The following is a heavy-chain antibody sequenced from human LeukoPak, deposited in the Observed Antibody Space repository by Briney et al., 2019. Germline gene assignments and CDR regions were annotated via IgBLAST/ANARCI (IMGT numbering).Heavy chain of an antibody. V-gene: IGHV4-39*01. Sequence: PSETLSLTCTVSGGSISSSSYYWGWIRQPPGKGLEGIGSIYYSGSTYYNPSLKSRVTISIDTSKNQFSLKLSSVTAADTAVYYCATYDSSGYYPFDCWGQGTLVTVSS. CDR2: IYYSGST. CDR1: GGSISSSSYY. D-gene: IGHD3-22*01. J-gene: IGHJ4*02. CDR3: ATYDSSGYYPFDC.